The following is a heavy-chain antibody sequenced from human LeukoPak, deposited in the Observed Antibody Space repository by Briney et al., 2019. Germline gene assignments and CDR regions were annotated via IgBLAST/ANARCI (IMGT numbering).Heavy chain of an antibody. CDR2: IYYSGST. Sequence: SETLSLTRTVSGGSINSHYWSWVRQPPGKGLEWIGHIYYSGSTTYNPSLKSRVTMTVDTSKNHFSLNLASVTAADTALYYCARDGIIANGFDIWGQGTMVTVSS. D-gene: IGHD2-15*01. V-gene: IGHV4-59*11. CDR1: GGSINSHY. J-gene: IGHJ3*02. CDR3: ARDGIIANGFDI.